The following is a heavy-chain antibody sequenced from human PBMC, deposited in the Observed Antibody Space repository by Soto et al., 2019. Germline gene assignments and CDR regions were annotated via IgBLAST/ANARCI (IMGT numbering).Heavy chain of an antibody. CDR2: MSDDGSKK. CDR3: AKELRETGGYYFDC. J-gene: IGHJ4*02. V-gene: IGHV3-30*18. Sequence: QVQLVESGGGVVQPGRSLRPSCAASGFSFSKYGMHWLRQAPGKGLEWVAEMSDDGSKKYYGDSVKGRFTISRDNSKNTLYLLMDSRRPEDTAMYYCAKELRETGGYYFDCWGQGTLVTVSS. D-gene: IGHD3-16*01. CDR1: GFSFSKYG.